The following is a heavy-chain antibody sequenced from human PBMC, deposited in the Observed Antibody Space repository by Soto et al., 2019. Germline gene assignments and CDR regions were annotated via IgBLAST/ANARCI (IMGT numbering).Heavy chain of an antibody. V-gene: IGHV3-30*18. CDR3: AKGILSATIGPYAMDV. D-gene: IGHD3-16*01. CDR2: ISYDGSNI. CDR1: GFAFRSYA. Sequence: ESGGGVVQPGASLRLSCEASGFAFRSYAMHWVRQAPGKGLEWVGVISYDGSNIYYADSVKGRFTISRDNSKNTLYVQVNSLRPEDTAVYYCAKGILSATIGPYAMDVWGQGTTVTVSS. J-gene: IGHJ6*02.